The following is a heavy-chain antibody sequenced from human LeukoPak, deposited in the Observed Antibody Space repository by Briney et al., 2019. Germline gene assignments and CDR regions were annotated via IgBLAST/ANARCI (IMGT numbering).Heavy chain of an antibody. CDR2: IYHSGST. Sequence: PSETLSLTCTVSGYSISSGYYWGWIRQPPGKGLEWIGSIYHSGSTYYNPSLKSRVTISVDTSKNQFSLKLGSVTAADTAVYYCARAYGSGVPYMDVWGKGTTVTISS. D-gene: IGHD3-10*01. J-gene: IGHJ6*03. V-gene: IGHV4-38-2*02. CDR1: GYSISSGYY. CDR3: ARAYGSGVPYMDV.